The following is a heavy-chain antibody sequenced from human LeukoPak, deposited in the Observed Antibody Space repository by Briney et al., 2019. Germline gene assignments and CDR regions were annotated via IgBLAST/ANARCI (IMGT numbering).Heavy chain of an antibody. CDR3: ARGGTGVSRDC. CDR2: INEDGSER. D-gene: IGHD3/OR15-3a*01. J-gene: IGHJ4*02. V-gene: IGHV3-7*01. CDR1: GFTFTDHW. Sequence: PGGSLRLSCAASGFTFTDHWMSWVRQAPGKGLEWVANINEDGSERYYVDSVKGRFTISRDNAKKSLYLQMNSLRAEDTAVYYCARGGTGVSRDCWGQGTQVTVSS.